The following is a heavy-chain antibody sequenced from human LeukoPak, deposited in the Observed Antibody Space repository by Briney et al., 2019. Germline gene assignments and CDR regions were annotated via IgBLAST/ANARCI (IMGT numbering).Heavy chain of an antibody. D-gene: IGHD1-1*01. CDR1: GGSISSYY. J-gene: IGHJ4*02. Sequence: SETLSLTCTVSGGSISSYYWSWIRQPPGKGLEWIGYIYYSGSTNYNPSLKSRVTISVDTSKNQFSLKLSSVTAADTAVYYCARATTSFDYWGRGTLVTVSS. CDR2: IYYSGST. V-gene: IGHV4-59*08. CDR3: ARATTSFDY.